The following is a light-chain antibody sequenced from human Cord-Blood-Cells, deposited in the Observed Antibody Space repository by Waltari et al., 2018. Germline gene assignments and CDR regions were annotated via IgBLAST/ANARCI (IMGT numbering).Light chain of an antibody. CDR1: SSNIGAGYD. CDR2: GNS. J-gene: IGLJ2*01. Sequence: QSVLTPPPSVSAAPGQRVTISCTVSSSNIGAGYDVHWYQQLPGTAPKLLIYGNSNRPSGVPDRFSGSKSGTSASLAITGLQAEDEADYYCQAYDSSLSGSVFVGGTKLTVL. V-gene: IGLV1-40*01. CDR3: QAYDSSLSGSV.